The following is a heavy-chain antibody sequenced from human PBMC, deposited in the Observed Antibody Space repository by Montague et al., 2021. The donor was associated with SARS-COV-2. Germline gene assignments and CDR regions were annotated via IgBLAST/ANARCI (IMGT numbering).Heavy chain of an antibody. V-gene: IGHV4-34*01. D-gene: IGHD2-15*01. CDR1: GGSFSGYF. Sequence: SETLSLTCAVYGGSFSGYFWNWICQPPWKGLEWIGEMNHSGSTNYIPSLKSRVTIAVDTSKNQFSLKLSSVTAADTAVYYCVVVPLGPRGRGFDYWGQGTLVTVSS. CDR2: MNHSGST. CDR3: VVVPLGPRGRGFDY. J-gene: IGHJ4*02.